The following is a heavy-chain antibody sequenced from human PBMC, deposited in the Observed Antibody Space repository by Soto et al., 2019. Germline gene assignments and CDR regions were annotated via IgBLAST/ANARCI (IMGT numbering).Heavy chain of an antibody. D-gene: IGHD6-19*01. CDR3: GREQGIWHWLALDY. Sequence: GGSLRLSCAASGFTFSRYSMNWVRQAPGKGLEWVSYISGSGSPIYSADSVKGRFTLSRDNAKNSLYLQMNSLRAEDTAEYYCGREQGIWHWLALDYWGQGTLVTVSS. V-gene: IGHV3-48*01. CDR1: GFTFSRYS. CDR2: ISGSGSPI. J-gene: IGHJ4*02.